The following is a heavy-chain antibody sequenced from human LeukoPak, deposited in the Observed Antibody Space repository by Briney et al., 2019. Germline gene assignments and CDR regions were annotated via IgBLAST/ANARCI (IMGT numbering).Heavy chain of an antibody. CDR1: GGSFSGDY. D-gene: IGHD2/OR15-2a*01. CDR3: ARATSFRHYYYYMDA. Sequence: PSETLSLTCAVYGGSFSGDYWSWIRQPPGKGLEWIGEINHSGSTNYNPSLKSRVTISVDTSKNQFSLKLSSVTAADTAVYYCARATSFRHYYYYMDAWGKGTTVTVSS. V-gene: IGHV4-34*01. CDR2: INHSGST. J-gene: IGHJ6*03.